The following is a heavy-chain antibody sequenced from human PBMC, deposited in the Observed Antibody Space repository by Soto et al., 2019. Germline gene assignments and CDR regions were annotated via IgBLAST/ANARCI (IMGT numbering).Heavy chain of an antibody. D-gene: IGHD2-21*02. V-gene: IGHV3-23*01. J-gene: IGHJ4*02. CDR2: ISGSGATT. CDR1: GFTFNRYA. Sequence: EVQLLESGGGLVQPGGSLRLSCAASGFTFNRYAMNWVRQAAGKGLEWVSGISGSGATTYYADSVKGRFTISRDNTKNPLYLQMNSMREGDTAVYYCAKDPEVVVTATEYWGQGTLVTVSS. CDR3: AKDPEVVVTATEY.